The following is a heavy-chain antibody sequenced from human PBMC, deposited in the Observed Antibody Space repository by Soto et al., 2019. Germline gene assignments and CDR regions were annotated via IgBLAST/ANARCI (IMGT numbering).Heavy chain of an antibody. V-gene: IGHV1-2*02. D-gene: IGHD2-8*02. CDR1: GYSFTGYS. CDR2: ITPDSGAT. CDR3: ARGDYVTGGSPFPYFDY. J-gene: IGHJ4*02. Sequence: HEHLVQSGAEVKRPGASLKVSCKASGYSFTGYSIHWVRQAPGQGLEWMGWITPDSGATNYAQNFQGRVTLTSDTSISTASMDLTSLTSGDTAVYYWARGDYVTGGSPFPYFDYWGQGLLVIVSS.